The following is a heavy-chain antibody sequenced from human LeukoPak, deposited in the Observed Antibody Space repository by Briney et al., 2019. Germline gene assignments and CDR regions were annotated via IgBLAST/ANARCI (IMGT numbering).Heavy chain of an antibody. J-gene: IGHJ6*03. CDR2: IIPIFGTA. CDR3: ARAGSGRYYYYMDV. V-gene: IGHV1-69*05. Sequence: GASVKVSCKASGGTFSSYAISWVRQAPGQGLEWMGRIIPIFGTANYAQKFQGRVTITTDESTSTAYMELRSLRSDDTAVYYCARAGSGRYYYYMDVWGKGTTVTVSS. D-gene: IGHD3-10*01. CDR1: GGTFSSYA.